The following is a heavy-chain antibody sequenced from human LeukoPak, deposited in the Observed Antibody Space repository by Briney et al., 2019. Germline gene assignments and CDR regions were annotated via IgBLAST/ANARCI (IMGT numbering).Heavy chain of an antibody. D-gene: IGHD6-19*01. CDR2: INAGNGNT. V-gene: IGHV1-3*01. J-gene: IGHJ3*02. CDR1: GYTFTSYA. CDR3: ARDMEAVAGHDAFDI. Sequence: ASVKVSCEASGYTFTSYAMHWVRQAPGQRLEWMGWINAGNGNTKYSQKFQGRVTITRDTSASTAYMELSSLRSEDTAVYYCARDMEAVAGHDAFDIWGQGTMVTVSS.